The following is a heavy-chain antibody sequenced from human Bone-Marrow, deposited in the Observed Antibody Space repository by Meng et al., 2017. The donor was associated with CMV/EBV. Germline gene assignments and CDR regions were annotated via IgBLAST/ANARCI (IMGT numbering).Heavy chain of an antibody. Sequence: SVKVSCKASGGTFSSYAISWVRQAPGQGLEWMGGIIPILGIANYAQKFQGRVTITADKSTSTAYRELSSLRSEDTAVYYCARGAYYYDSSGYWYFDYWGQGTLVTVSS. CDR2: IIPILGIA. V-gene: IGHV1-69*10. D-gene: IGHD3-22*01. J-gene: IGHJ4*02. CDR3: ARGAYYYDSSGYWYFDY. CDR1: GGTFSSYA.